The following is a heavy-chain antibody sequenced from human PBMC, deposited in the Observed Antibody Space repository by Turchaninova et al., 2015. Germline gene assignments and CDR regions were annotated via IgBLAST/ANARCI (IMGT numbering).Heavy chain of an antibody. D-gene: IGHD5-12*01. CDR2: IFSNDEK. J-gene: IGHJ6*03. CDR1: GFSLSNARMG. CDR3: ARMISGYDNYYYYYYMDV. Sequence: QVTLKESGPVLVKPTETLTLTCTVSGFSLSNARMGVSWIRQPPGKALEWLAHIFSNDEKSYSTSLKSRLTISKETSKSQVVLTMTNMDPVDTATYYCARMISGYDNYYYYYYMDVWGKGTTVTVSS. V-gene: IGHV2-26*01.